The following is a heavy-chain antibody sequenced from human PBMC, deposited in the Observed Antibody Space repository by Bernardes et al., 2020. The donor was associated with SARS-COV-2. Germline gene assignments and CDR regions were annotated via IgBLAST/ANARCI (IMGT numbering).Heavy chain of an antibody. D-gene: IGHD2-21*01. CDR1: GFTFSSYG. CDR3: ATTTDGYITRVDQ. J-gene: IGHJ5*02. V-gene: IGHV4-4*02. CDR2: IYHTGST. Sequence: GSLRLSCAASGFTFSSYGMRWVRQPPGKGLEWIGEIYHTGSTNYNPSLKNRVTMSVDKSKNQFSLKLSSVTAADTAVYYCATTTDGYITRVDQWGQGTLVTVSS.